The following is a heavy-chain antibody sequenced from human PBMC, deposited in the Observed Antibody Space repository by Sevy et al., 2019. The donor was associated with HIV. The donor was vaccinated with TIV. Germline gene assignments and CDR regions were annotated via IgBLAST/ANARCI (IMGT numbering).Heavy chain of an antibody. CDR3: ASDHVKDGDLGDYYYFAMDV. CDR1: GFTFSDYY. D-gene: IGHD4-17*01. CDR2: ISGSDGTI. J-gene: IGHJ6*02. Sequence: GGSLRLSCAASGFTFSDYYMSWIRQAPGKGLEWISYISGSDGTIYYADSVKGRFTISRDNAKNSLYLQMSSLRAEDTAVYYCASDHVKDGDLGDYYYFAMDVWGQGTTVTVSS. V-gene: IGHV3-11*01.